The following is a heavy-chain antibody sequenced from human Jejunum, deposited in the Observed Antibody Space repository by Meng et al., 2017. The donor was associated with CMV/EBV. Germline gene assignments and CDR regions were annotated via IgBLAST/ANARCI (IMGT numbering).Heavy chain of an antibody. CDR2: IKQDGSEK. Sequence: CASSGLAFSTFWMSWFRRAPGKGLEWVAHIKQDGSEKYYVDSVKGRFTISRDNTENSLFLQMNTLRAEDTAVYYCATTSGSSYWGQGALVTVSS. CDR3: ATTSGSSY. V-gene: IGHV3-7*01. CDR1: GLAFSTFW. D-gene: IGHD6-6*01. J-gene: IGHJ4*02.